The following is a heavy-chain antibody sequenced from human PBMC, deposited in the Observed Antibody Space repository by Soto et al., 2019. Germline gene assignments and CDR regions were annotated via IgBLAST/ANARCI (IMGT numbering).Heavy chain of an antibody. CDR2: ISAYNGNT. CDR3: ARYLSFFWGGYCSGGSCPMGAFDI. J-gene: IGHJ3*02. V-gene: IGHV1-18*01. D-gene: IGHD2-15*01. CDR1: GYTFTSYG. Sequence: GASVKVSCKASGYTFTSYGISWVRQAPGQGLEWMGWISAYNGNTNYAQKLQGRVTMTTDTSTSTAYMELRSLRSDDTAVYYCARYLSFFWGGYCSGGSCPMGAFDIWGQGTMVTVSS.